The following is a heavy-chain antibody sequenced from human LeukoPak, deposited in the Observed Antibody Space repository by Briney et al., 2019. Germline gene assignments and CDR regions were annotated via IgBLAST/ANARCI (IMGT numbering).Heavy chain of an antibody. D-gene: IGHD3-22*01. V-gene: IGHV3-33*01. CDR3: ARDSDSSGYYYRGYFDY. CDR2: IWYDGSNK. Sequence: PGRSLRLSCAASGFTFSSYGMHWVRQAPGKGLEWVAVIWYDGSNKYYADSVKGRFTISRDNSKNTLYLQMNSLRAEDTAVYYCARDSDSSGYYYRGYFDYWGQGTLVTVSS. CDR1: GFTFSSYG. J-gene: IGHJ4*02.